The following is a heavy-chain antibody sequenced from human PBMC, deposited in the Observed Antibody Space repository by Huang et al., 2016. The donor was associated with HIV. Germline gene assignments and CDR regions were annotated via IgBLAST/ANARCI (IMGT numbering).Heavy chain of an antibody. CDR1: GDFISSTNYY. CDR2: VYQSGST. D-gene: IGHD6-13*01. Sequence: QLQLQESGPGQVKPSETLSLTCTVSGDFISSTNYYWGWIRQSPGKGLEWVGGVYQSGSTNYNPSRKSRVTLSVDTSRNQFSLRLNSVTAADTAVYYCASQHIGAAATWFWGRGTQVAVSS. V-gene: IGHV4-39*01. J-gene: IGHJ4*02. CDR3: ASQHIGAAATWF.